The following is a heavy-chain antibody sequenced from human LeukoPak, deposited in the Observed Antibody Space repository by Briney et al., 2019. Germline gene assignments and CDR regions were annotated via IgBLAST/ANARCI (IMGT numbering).Heavy chain of an antibody. CDR1: GYTFTGYY. Sequence: ASVKVTCKASGYTFTGYYMHWVRQAPGQGLEWMGWINPNSGGTSYAQKFQGRVTMTRDTSTSTVYMELSSLRSEDTAVYYCARINIVGATLDYWGQGTLVTVSS. CDR2: INPNSGGT. J-gene: IGHJ4*02. V-gene: IGHV1-2*02. CDR3: ARINIVGATLDY. D-gene: IGHD1-26*01.